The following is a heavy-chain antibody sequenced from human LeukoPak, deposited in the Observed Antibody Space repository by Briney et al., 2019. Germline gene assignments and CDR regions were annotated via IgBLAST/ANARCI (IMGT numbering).Heavy chain of an antibody. CDR1: GFTFSGYS. CDR3: ARDIRGLYYFDY. V-gene: IGHV3-21*01. CDR2: ISSSSSYI. J-gene: IGHJ4*02. Sequence: GGSLRLSCAASGFTFSGYSMNWVRQAPGKGLEWVSSISSSSSYIYYADSVKGRFTISRDNAKNSLYLQMNSLRAEDTAVYYCARDIRGLYYFDYWGQGALVAVSS.